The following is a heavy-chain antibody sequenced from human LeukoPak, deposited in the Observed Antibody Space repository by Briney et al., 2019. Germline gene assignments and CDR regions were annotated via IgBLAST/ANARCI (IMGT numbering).Heavy chain of an antibody. CDR2: ICWNSGTI. CDR3: ASQPAYSSGWYDY. Sequence: PGGSLRLSCAASGFTFDDYAMHWVRQAPGKGLEWVSGICWNSGTIGYADSVKGRFTISRDNAKNSLYLQMNSLRAEDTALYYCASQPAYSSGWYDYWGQGTLVTVSS. D-gene: IGHD6-19*01. J-gene: IGHJ4*02. CDR1: GFTFDDYA. V-gene: IGHV3-9*01.